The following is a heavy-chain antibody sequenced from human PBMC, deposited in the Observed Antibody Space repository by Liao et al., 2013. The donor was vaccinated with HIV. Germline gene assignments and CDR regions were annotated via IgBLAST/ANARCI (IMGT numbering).Heavy chain of an antibody. D-gene: IGHD6-13*01. CDR2: IYTSGST. Sequence: QVQLQESGPGLVKPSQTLSLTCTVSGDSISSGSYYWSWIRQPAGQGLEWIGRIYTSGSTDYNPSLKSRVTMSVDTSKNQFSLKVSSVTAADTAVYYCAASTALYSSSWYFYFDYWGQGNLVTVSS. V-gene: IGHV4-61*02. J-gene: IGHJ4*02. CDR3: AASTALYSSSWYFYFDY. CDR1: GDSISSGSYY.